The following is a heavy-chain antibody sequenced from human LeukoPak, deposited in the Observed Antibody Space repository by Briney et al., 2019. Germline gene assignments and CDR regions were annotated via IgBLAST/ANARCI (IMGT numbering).Heavy chain of an antibody. CDR2: INPNSGGT. J-gene: IGHJ4*02. D-gene: IGHD3-16*02. V-gene: IGHV1-2*02. CDR1: GYTFTGYY. Sequence: ASVKVSCKASGYTFTGYYMHWVRQAPGQGLEWMGWINPNSGGTNYAQKFQGRVTMTRDTSISTAYMELSRLRSDDTAVYYCARNVITFGGVIVLSYWGQGTLVTVSS. CDR3: ARNVITFGGVIVLSY.